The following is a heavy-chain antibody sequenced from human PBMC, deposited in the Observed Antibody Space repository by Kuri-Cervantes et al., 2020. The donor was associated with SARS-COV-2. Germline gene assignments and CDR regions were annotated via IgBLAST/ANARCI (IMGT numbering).Heavy chain of an antibody. CDR1: GFTFSIHS. V-gene: IGHV3-21*01. CDR2: ISSMSRCI. J-gene: IGHJ4*02. CDR3: ARNQGWAPGSADYFDY. D-gene: IGHD6-25*01. Sequence: GRCRRPASPPSGFTFSIHSMNWVRQAPGRGVEWVASISSMSRCIYYADSVKGRFTLPRDNTKNSPSLQINSMGAEDTTVYYCARNQGWAPGSADYFDYWGQGTLVTVSS.